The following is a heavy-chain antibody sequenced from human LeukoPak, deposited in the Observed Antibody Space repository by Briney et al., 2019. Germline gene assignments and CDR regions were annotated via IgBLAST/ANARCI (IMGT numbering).Heavy chain of an antibody. Sequence: GGSLRLSCAASGFTFSNFWMSCVRQSPGKGLECVANIKQDGSEKYYVDSVKGRFTISRDNAKNSLYLQMNSLRAEDTAVYYCARESDSSGYAPFDYWGQGTLVTVSS. V-gene: IGHV3-7*01. D-gene: IGHD3-22*01. CDR3: ARESDSSGYAPFDY. J-gene: IGHJ4*02. CDR1: GFTFSNFW. CDR2: IKQDGSEK.